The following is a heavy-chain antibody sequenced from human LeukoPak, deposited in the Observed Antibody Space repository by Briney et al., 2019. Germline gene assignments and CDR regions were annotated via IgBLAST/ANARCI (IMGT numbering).Heavy chain of an antibody. CDR3: ARDMWDVNRRPLLWFGR. D-gene: IGHD1-26*01. Sequence: GGSLRLSCAASGFTVSSNYMSWVRQAPGKGLEWFSVIYSGGSTYYADSVKGRFTISRHNSKNTLYLQMNSLRAEDTAVYYCARDMWDVNRRPLLWFGRWGQGTLVTVSS. V-gene: IGHV3-53*04. CDR1: GFTVSSNY. CDR2: IYSGGST. J-gene: IGHJ5*02.